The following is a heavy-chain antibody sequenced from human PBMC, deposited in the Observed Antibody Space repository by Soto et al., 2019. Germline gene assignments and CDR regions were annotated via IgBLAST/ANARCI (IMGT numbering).Heavy chain of an antibody. J-gene: IGHJ4*02. V-gene: IGHV4-4*07. Sequence: NPSETLSLTCTVSGGSISSYYWSWIRQPAGKGLEWIGRIYTSGSTNYNPSLKSRVTMSVDTSKNQFSLKLSSVTAADTAVYYCARDPEGNCSSTSCYTVDYWGQGTLVTVSS. D-gene: IGHD2-2*02. CDR2: IYTSGST. CDR1: GGSISSYY. CDR3: ARDPEGNCSSTSCYTVDY.